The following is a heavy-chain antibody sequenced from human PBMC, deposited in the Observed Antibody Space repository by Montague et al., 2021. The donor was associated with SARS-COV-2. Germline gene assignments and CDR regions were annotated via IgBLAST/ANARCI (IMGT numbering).Heavy chain of an antibody. CDR2: IYYSGST. D-gene: IGHD3-3*01. CDR1: GGSISSGGYY. V-gene: IGHV4-31*03. Sequence: TLSLTCTVSGGSISSGGYYWSWIRQHPGKGLEWIGYIYYSGSTYYNPSLKSRVTISVDTSKNQFSLKLSSVTAADTAVYYCARGGTIFGVVTFPFDYWAREPWSPSPQ. CDR3: ARGGTIFGVVTFPFDY. J-gene: IGHJ4*02.